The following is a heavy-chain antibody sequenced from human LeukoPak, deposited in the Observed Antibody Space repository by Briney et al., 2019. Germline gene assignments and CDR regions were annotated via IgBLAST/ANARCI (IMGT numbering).Heavy chain of an antibody. J-gene: IGHJ6*02. CDR1: GFTFSNYG. CDR3: AKGVVAATNAAYYGMDV. CDR2: ISYDESDK. Sequence: GRSLRLSCAASGFTFSNYGMHWIRQAPGKGLEWVAVISYDESDKYYADSVKGRFTISRDNSKNTLYLQMNSLRPEDTAVYYCAKGVVAATNAAYYGMDVWGQGTTVTVSS. D-gene: IGHD2-15*01. V-gene: IGHV3-30*18.